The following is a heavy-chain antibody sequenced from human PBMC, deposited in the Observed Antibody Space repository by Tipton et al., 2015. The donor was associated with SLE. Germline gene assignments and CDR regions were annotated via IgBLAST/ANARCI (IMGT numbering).Heavy chain of an antibody. CDR1: GGSISSYY. V-gene: IGHV4-59*01. CDR2: IYYSGST. J-gene: IGHJ4*02. CDR3: ARWAGPTVNFDY. Sequence: LRLSCTVSGGSISSYYWSWIRQPPGKGLEWIGYIYYSGSTNYNPSLKSRVTISVDTSKNQFSLKLSSVTAADTAVYYCARWAGPTVNFDYWGQGTLVTVSP. D-gene: IGHD4-11*01.